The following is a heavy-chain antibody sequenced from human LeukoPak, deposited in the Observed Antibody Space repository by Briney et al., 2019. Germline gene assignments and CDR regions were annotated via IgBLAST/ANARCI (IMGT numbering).Heavy chain of an antibody. J-gene: IGHJ3*02. CDR3: AREWWELLAFDI. Sequence: GSLRLSSADSGFTFSSYWMSWVRQAPGKGLEWIGYIYYSGSTNYNPSLKSRVTISVDTSKNQFSLKLSSVTAADTAVYYCAREWWELLAFDIWGQGTMVTVSS. CDR2: IYYSGST. CDR1: GFTFSSYW. D-gene: IGHD1-26*01. V-gene: IGHV4-59*01.